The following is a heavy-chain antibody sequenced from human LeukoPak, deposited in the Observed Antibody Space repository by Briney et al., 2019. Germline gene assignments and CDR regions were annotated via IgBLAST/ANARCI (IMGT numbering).Heavy chain of an antibody. D-gene: IGHD6-13*01. CDR2: ISSSSSYI. Sequence: GGSLRLSCAASGFTFSSYSMNWVRQAPGKGLEWVSSISSSSSYIYYADSVKGRFTISRDNAKNSLYLQMNSLRAEDTAVYYCARESRTLAAAGTFDYWGQGTLVTVSS. CDR3: ARESRTLAAAGTFDY. J-gene: IGHJ4*02. CDR1: GFTFSSYS. V-gene: IGHV3-21*01.